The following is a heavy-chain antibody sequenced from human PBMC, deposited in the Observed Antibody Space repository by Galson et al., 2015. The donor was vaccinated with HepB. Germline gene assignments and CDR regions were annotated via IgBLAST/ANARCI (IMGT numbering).Heavy chain of an antibody. CDR3: ATSYSRSSVYYNYGLDV. D-gene: IGHD6-6*01. V-gene: IGHV5-51*03. CDR2: IYPGDSDT. CDR1: GYSFTSYW. J-gene: IGHJ6*02. Sequence: QSGAEVKKPGESLKISCKGSGYSFTSYWIGWVRQMPGKGLEWMGVIYPGDSDTRYSPSFQGQVSISVDKSISTAYLQWNSLKASDSAIYYCATSYSRSSVYYNYGLDVWGQGTTVIVSS.